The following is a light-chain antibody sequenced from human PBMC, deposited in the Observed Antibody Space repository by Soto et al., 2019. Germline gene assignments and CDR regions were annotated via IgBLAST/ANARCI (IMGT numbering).Light chain of an antibody. CDR1: QSVSSN. CDR3: QQYNNWPRT. V-gene: IGKV3-15*01. Sequence: EVEMTQSPATLSVSPGERVTLSCRASQSVSSNLAWYQQKPGQAPRLLIYDASTRDTGISARFSGSGSGTEFTLTITSLQSEDFAVYYCQQYNNWPRTFGQGTKVEI. J-gene: IGKJ1*01. CDR2: DAS.